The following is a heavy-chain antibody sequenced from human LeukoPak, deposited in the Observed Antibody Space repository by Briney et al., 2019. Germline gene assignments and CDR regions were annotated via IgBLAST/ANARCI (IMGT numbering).Heavy chain of an antibody. CDR1: GGTFSSYA. CDR3: ARETYSSSTPRKNWFNP. J-gene: IGHJ5*02. V-gene: IGHV1-69*04. Sequence: SVKVSCKASGGTFSSYAISWVRQAPGQGLEWMGRIIPILGIANYAQKFQGRVTITADKSTSTAYMELSSLRSEDTAVYYCARETYSSSTPRKNWFNPWGQGTLVTVSS. D-gene: IGHD6-6*01. CDR2: IIPILGIA.